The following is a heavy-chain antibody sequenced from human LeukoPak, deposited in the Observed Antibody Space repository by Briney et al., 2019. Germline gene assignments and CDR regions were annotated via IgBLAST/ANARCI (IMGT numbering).Heavy chain of an antibody. V-gene: IGHV4-59*01. D-gene: IGHD4-17*01. CDR2: IYYSGST. Sequence: SETLSLTCAVYGGSFSGYYWSWIRQPPGKGLEWIGYIYYSGSTNYNPSLKSRVTISVDTSKNQFSLKLSSVTAADTAVYYCARAYDYGDSNWFDPWGQGTLVTVSS. CDR3: ARAYDYGDSNWFDP. CDR1: GGSFSGYY. J-gene: IGHJ5*02.